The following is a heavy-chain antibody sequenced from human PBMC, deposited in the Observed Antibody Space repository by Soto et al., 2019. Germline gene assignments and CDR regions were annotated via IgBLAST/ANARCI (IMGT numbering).Heavy chain of an antibody. Sequence: QVQLQESGPGLVKPSQTLSLTCTVSGGSISSGGYYWSWIRQHPGKGLEWIGYIYYSGSTYYNPSLKSRVTRSVDTSKNQFSLKLSSVTAADTAVYYGARELGSREWGPNWFDPWGQGTLVTVSS. CDR1: GGSISSGGYY. CDR2: IYYSGST. D-gene: IGHD3-10*01. CDR3: ARELGSREWGPNWFDP. J-gene: IGHJ5*02. V-gene: IGHV4-31*03.